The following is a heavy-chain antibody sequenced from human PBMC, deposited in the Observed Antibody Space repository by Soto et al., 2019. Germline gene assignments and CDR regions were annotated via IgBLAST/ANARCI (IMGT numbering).Heavy chain of an antibody. J-gene: IGHJ6*02. V-gene: IGHV4-4*02. Sequence: QVQLQESGPGLVKPSGTLSLTCAVSAGSISSTNWWTWVRQSPGKGLEWIGEIYHSGTTNYNPSLTSRVTLSVDKSINQFSLKLTSVTAADTAVYYCARTSYSDSSGYYGMDVWGQGTTVTVSS. CDR3: ARTSYSDSSGYYGMDV. CDR2: IYHSGTT. D-gene: IGHD3-22*01. CDR1: AGSISSTNW.